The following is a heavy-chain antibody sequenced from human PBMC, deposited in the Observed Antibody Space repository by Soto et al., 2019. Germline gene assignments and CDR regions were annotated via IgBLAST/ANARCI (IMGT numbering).Heavy chain of an antibody. CDR3: SKGWGDY. J-gene: IGHJ4*02. CDR2: IRAGSGST. Sequence: EVRLLESGGGLVEPGGSLRLSCVASGFTLSSDVTSWVRQAPGKGLEWVSGIRAGSGSTHYADSVKGRFTISRDDSKNTLYLQMNILRVEDTAIYYCSKGWGDYWGQGTVVTVSS. D-gene: IGHD1-26*01. V-gene: IGHV3-23*01. CDR1: GFTLSSDV.